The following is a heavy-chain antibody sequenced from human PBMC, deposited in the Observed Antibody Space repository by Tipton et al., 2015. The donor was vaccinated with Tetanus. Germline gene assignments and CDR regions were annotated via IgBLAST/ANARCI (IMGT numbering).Heavy chain of an antibody. D-gene: IGHD3-3*02. CDR3: ARVQLSSSFLKYNWLGP. V-gene: IGHV4-59*01. Sequence: TLSLTCAVSGASISPYYWSWIRQPPGKGLEWIGSIHDSGTTNYNPSLKSRLTMSVDTSNNLFSLKLTSVTAADTAVYYCARVQLSSSFLKYNWLGPGGQGTLVTVAS. CDR1: GASISPYY. J-gene: IGHJ5*02. CDR2: IHDSGTT.